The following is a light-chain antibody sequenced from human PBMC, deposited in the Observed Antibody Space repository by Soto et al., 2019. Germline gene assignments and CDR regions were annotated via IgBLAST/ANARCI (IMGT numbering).Light chain of an antibody. Sequence: EIVLTQSPGTLSLSPGERATLSCRASQSVSSSYLAWYQQKPGQAPRLLIYGASSRATGIPDRFSGSGSGPDFPLTISRLEPEDFAVYYCQQYGSTPPLTFGGGTKVEIK. V-gene: IGKV3-20*01. CDR2: GAS. J-gene: IGKJ4*01. CDR1: QSVSSSY. CDR3: QQYGSTPPLT.